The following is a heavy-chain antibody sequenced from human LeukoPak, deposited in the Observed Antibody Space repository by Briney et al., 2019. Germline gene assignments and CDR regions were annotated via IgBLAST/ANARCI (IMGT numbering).Heavy chain of an antibody. D-gene: IGHD2-15*01. V-gene: IGHV3-7*01. CDR3: VRDVSDENDSASRIHLDF. CDR2: IKKDGSEK. CDR1: GXTXSNYW. Sequence: LRXSCXXXGXTXSNYWMTWVRQAPGKGLEWVANIKKDGSEKHYVDSVKGRFAISRDNARISLFLQMNSLRAEDTAIYYCVRDVSDENDSASRIHLDFWGQGTLVSVSS. J-gene: IGHJ4*02.